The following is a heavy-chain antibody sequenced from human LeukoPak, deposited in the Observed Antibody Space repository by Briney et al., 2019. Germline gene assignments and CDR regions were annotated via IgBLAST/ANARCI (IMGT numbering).Heavy chain of an antibody. CDR3: AKSTSPLYYYYGMDV. D-gene: IGHD2-2*01. J-gene: IGHJ6*02. CDR1: GFTFSSYA. V-gene: IGHV3-23*01. Sequence: PGGSLRLSCAASGFTFSSYAMSWVRQAPGKGLEWVSAICGSGGSTYYADSVKGRFTISRDNSKNTLYLQLNSLRAEDTAVYYCAKSTSPLYYYYGMDVWGQGTTVTVSS. CDR2: ICGSGGST.